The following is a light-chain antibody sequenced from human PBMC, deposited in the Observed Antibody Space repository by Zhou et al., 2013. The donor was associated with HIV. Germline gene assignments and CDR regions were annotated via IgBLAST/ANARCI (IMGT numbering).Light chain of an antibody. CDR1: ENINRW. CDR3: QQYKGHSRT. V-gene: IGKV1-5*03. J-gene: IGKJ1*01. Sequence: DIQLTQSPSTLSASVGDRVTITCRASENINRWLAWYQQKPGKAPKLLISRSNDLDSGVPSRFSGSGSGTQFTLTISRLQPDDFATYYCQQYKGHSRTFGQGTKVEI. CDR2: RSN.